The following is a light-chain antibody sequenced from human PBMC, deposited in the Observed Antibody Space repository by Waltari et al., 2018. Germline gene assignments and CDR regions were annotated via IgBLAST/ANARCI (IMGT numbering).Light chain of an antibody. V-gene: IGKV1-39*01. CDR2: GTS. Sequence: DVQMTQSPSSLSASVGDTVTITCRTSQNIDGRLTWLQQKPGKAPELLIYGTSILRGGVPSRFSGSGSGTNFTLTIYNLQPEDFASYDCQQYYTFPRLSFGPATTFDV. CDR1: QNIDGR. CDR3: QQYYTFPRLS. J-gene: IGKJ3*01.